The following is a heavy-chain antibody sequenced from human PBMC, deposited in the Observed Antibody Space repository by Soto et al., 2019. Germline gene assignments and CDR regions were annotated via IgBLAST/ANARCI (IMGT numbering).Heavy chain of an antibody. CDR3: ARRLGIRGYVDY. V-gene: IGHV3-30*03. J-gene: IGHJ4*02. CDR2: ISYDGSSK. D-gene: IGHD7-27*01. Sequence: QVQLVESGGGVVQPGRSLRLSCAASGFTFSSYGMHWVRQAPGKGLEWVAVISYDGSSKYYTDSVKGRFTISRDNSKNTRYLQMNSLRAEDTAVYYCARRLGIRGYVDYWGQGTLVTVSS. CDR1: GFTFSSYG.